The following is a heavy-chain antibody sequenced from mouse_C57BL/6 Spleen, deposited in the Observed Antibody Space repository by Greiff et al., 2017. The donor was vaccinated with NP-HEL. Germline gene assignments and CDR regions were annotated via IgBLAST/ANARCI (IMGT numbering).Heavy chain of an antibody. Sequence: QVQLQQSGAELMKPGASVKLSCKATGYTFPGYWIVWVKQRPGHGLEWIGEILPGSGSTNYNEKFKGKATFTADTSSNTAYMQLSSLTTEDSAVYNYATNWAWFAYWGKGTLVTVSA. CDR2: ILPGSGST. D-gene: IGHD4-1*01. CDR3: ATNWAWFAY. V-gene: IGHV1-9*01. CDR1: GYTFPGYW. J-gene: IGHJ3*01.